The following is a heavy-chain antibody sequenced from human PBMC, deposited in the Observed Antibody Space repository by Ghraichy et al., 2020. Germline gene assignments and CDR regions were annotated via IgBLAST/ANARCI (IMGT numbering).Heavy chain of an antibody. CDR2: ISYDGSNK. Sequence: GGSLRLSCAASGFTFSSYAMHWVRQAPGKGLEWVAVISYDGSNKYYADSVKGRFTISRDNSKNTLYLQMNSLRAEDTAVYYCAREGIAVAGTEFDYWGQGTLVTVSS. CDR3: AREGIAVAGTEFDY. D-gene: IGHD6-19*01. J-gene: IGHJ4*02. CDR1: GFTFSSYA. V-gene: IGHV3-30-3*01.